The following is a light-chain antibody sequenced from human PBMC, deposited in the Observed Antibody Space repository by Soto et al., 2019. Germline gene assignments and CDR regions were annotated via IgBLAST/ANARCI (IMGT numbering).Light chain of an antibody. V-gene: IGLV2-14*01. Sequence: QSALTQPASVSGSPGQSITIPCTGTSSEVGGYNYVSWYQQHPGKAPQTMNYYFSKRPSGGSNRLSGSKTGHTASLTISGLQAEDEADYYCSSYTSSSTVFGTGTKVTVL. J-gene: IGLJ1*01. CDR1: SSEVGGYNY. CDR2: YFS. CDR3: SSYTSSSTV.